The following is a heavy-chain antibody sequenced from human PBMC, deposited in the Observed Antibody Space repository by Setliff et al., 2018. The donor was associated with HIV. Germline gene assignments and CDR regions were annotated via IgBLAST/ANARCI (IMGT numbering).Heavy chain of an antibody. V-gene: IGHV4-39*07. CDR3: ARSPDY. Sequence: SETLSLTCSVSGGSMRSSSYFWGWIRQPPGKGLEWIGSVYYSGSAYYTPSLNGRVAISVDTSKNQFFLKLTSVTAADTAMYYCARSPDYWGQGTQVTVSS. CDR2: VYYSGSA. CDR1: GGSMRSSSYF. J-gene: IGHJ4*02.